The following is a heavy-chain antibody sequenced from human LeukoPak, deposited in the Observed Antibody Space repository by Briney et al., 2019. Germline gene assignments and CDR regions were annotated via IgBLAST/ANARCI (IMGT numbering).Heavy chain of an antibody. CDR1: GFTFSSHA. Sequence: GGSLRLSYAASGFTFSSHAMTWVRQAPGKGLEWVSAFSGSGGTTYYADSVKGRFTISRDNSKNTLYLQMNSLRAEDTAVYYCARATVTTICPTAHDYWGQGTLVTVSS. CDR3: ARATVTTICPTAHDY. J-gene: IGHJ4*02. D-gene: IGHD4-11*01. V-gene: IGHV3-23*01. CDR2: FSGSGGTT.